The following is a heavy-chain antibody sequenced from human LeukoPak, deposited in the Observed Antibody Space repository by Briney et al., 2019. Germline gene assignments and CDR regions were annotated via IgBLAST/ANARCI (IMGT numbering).Heavy chain of an antibody. V-gene: IGHV4-59*01. CDR2: IYHSGST. CDR1: GGSISSYY. D-gene: IGHD3-22*01. CDR3: ARVTGYMIEDYFDY. J-gene: IGHJ4*02. Sequence: SETLSLTCTVSGGSISSYYRSWIRQPPGKGLEWIGYIYHSGSTNHNPSLKSRVTISVDTSKNQFSLKLSSVTAADTAVYYCARVTGYMIEDYFDYWGQGTLVTVSS.